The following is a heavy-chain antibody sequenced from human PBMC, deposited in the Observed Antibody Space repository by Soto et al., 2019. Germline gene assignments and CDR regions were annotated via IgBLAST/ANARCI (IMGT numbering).Heavy chain of an antibody. Sequence: SETLSLTCAVYGGSFSGYYWSWIRQPPGKGLEWIGEINHSGSTNYNPSLKSRVTISVDTSKNQFSLKLSSVTAADTAVYYCAREVAVAGRGLGFDYWGQGTLVTVSS. V-gene: IGHV4-34*01. J-gene: IGHJ4*02. CDR3: AREVAVAGRGLGFDY. D-gene: IGHD6-19*01. CDR1: GGSFSGYY. CDR2: INHSGST.